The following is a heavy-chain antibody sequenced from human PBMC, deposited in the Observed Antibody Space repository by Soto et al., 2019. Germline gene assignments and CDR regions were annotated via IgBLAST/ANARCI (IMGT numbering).Heavy chain of an antibody. V-gene: IGHV3-53*01. J-gene: IGHJ4*02. Sequence: EVQLVESGGGLSQPGGSLKLSCAASGCTVGNNYMSWVRQARGKGLEWVSLIYRTGTTKYADSVKGRFSVSRDNAKIRRYLQMNSASAEDTAVYYCAKDGRGSGSHYNSFGYWGQGTLVTVSS. CDR2: IYRTGTT. CDR3: AKDGRGSGSHYNSFGY. CDR1: GCTVGNNY. D-gene: IGHD3-10*01.